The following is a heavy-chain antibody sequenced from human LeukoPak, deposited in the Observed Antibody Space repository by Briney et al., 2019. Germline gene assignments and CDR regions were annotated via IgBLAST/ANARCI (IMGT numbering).Heavy chain of an antibody. V-gene: IGHV1-2*02. Sequence: GASVKVSCKASGYTFGGYHLLWMRQAPGQGLEWLGWINPDTGATRYGQKFQGRVTMTRDTSISTVYMELSRLRSDDTAVYYCARWYNSCWYDYWGQGTLVSASS. CDR3: ARWYNSCWYDY. CDR1: GYTFGGYH. J-gene: IGHJ4*02. CDR2: INPDTGAT. D-gene: IGHD6-13*01.